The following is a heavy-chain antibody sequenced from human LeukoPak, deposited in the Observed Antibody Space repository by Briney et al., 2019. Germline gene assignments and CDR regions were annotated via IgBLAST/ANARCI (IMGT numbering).Heavy chain of an antibody. D-gene: IGHD6-19*01. J-gene: IGHJ4*02. Sequence: ASVKVSCKTSGYIFSGYYMNWVRQAPGQGLEWMGWINPINGVTNYAQKFQGRVTMTSDTTISTAYLELTRLRSDDTAVYYCARDARPTALPEYSSGAYWGQGTLVTVSS. V-gene: IGHV1-2*02. CDR1: GYIFSGYY. CDR2: INPINGVT. CDR3: ARDARPTALPEYSSGAY.